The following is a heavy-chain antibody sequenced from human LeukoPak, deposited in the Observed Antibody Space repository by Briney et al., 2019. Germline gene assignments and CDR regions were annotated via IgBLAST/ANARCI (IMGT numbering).Heavy chain of an antibody. V-gene: IGHV3-48*03. J-gene: IGHJ6*02. D-gene: IGHD2-2*01. CDR2: ISRSGSTI. CDR3: ARGYCSSTSCYVRMGGYYYGLDV. CDR1: GFTFTNYE. Sequence: PGGSLRLSCAASGFTFTNYEMNWVRQAPGKGLEWVSYISRSGSTIYYADSVKGRFTISRDNAKNPLYLQMNSLRAEDTAVYYCARGYCSSTSCYVRMGGYYYGLDVWGQGTTVTVSS.